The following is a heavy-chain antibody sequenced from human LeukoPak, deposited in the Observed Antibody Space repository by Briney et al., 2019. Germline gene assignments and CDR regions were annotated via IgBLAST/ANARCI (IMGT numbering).Heavy chain of an antibody. CDR3: ASPPAWMQSYDMDV. V-gene: IGHV3-7*01. CDR1: GFTFSTYW. CDR2: INRDGSEK. Sequence: PGGSLRLSCAASGFTFSTYWMTWVRQAPAKGLEWVATINRDGSEKYYVDSVKGRFTISRDNAKNSLYLQMNSLRAEDTAVYYCASPPAWMQSYDMDVWGKGTTVTVS. J-gene: IGHJ6*03. D-gene: IGHD5-12*01.